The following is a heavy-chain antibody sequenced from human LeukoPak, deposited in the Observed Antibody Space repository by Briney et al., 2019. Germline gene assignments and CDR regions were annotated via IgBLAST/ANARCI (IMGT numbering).Heavy chain of an antibody. CDR1: GFTVGDYA. CDR3: TRGRYSGSYWSYFDY. J-gene: IGHJ4*02. D-gene: IGHD1-26*01. CDR2: IRSKAYGGTT. Sequence: GGSLRLSCTASGFTVGDYAMSWVRQAPGKGLEWVGFIRSKAYGGTTEYAASVKGRFTISRDDSKSIAYLQMNSLKTEDTAVYYCTRGRYSGSYWSYFDYWGQGTLVTVSS. V-gene: IGHV3-49*04.